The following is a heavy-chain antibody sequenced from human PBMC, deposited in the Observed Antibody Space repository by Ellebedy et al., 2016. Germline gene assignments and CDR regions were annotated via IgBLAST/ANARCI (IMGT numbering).Heavy chain of an antibody. J-gene: IGHJ4*02. Sequence: GGSLRLXXAASGFTFSSYWMSWVRQAPGKGLEWVANIKQDGSEKYYVDSVKGRFTISRDNAKNSLYLQMNSLRAEDTAVYYCARVTLLWFGELGYWGQGTLVTVSS. V-gene: IGHV3-7*01. CDR2: IKQDGSEK. CDR1: GFTFSSYW. D-gene: IGHD3-10*01. CDR3: ARVTLLWFGELGY.